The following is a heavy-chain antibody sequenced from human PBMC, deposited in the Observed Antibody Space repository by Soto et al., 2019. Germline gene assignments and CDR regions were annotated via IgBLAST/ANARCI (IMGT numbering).Heavy chain of an antibody. CDR3: ARAGSNYYYYYMDV. D-gene: IGHD6-13*01. V-gene: IGHV3-13*01. CDR1: GFTFSSYD. CDR2: IGTAGDT. J-gene: IGHJ6*03. Sequence: GGSLRLSCAASGFTFSSYDMHWVRQATGKGLEWVSAIGTAGDTYYPGSVKGRFTISRENAKNSLYLQMNSLRAGDTAVYYCARAGSNYYYYYMDVWGKGTTVTVSS.